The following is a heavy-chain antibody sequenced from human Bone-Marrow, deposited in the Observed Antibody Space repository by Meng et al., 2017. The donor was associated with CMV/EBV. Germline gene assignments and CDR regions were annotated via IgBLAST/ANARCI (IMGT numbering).Heavy chain of an antibody. V-gene: IGHV1-58*01. CDR2: IVVGSGNT. D-gene: IGHD6-13*01. CDR1: GFTFTSSA. Sequence: SVKVSCKASGFTFTSSAVQWVRQARGQRLEWIGWIVVGSGNTNYAQKFQERVTMTRDTSTSTVYMELSSLRSEDTAVYYCGREEGSSWNRLDYWGQGTLVTVSS. CDR3: GREEGSSWNRLDY. J-gene: IGHJ4*02.